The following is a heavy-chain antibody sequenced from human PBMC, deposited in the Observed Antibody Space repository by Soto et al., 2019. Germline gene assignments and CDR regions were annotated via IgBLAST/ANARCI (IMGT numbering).Heavy chain of an antibody. CDR2: IYYSGST. J-gene: IGHJ1*01. D-gene: IGHD3-22*01. CDR1: GGSISSGGYY. Sequence: QVQLQESGPGLVKPSQTLSLTCTVSGGSISSGGYYWSWIRQHPGMGLEWIGYIYYSGSTYYNPALKARVTMAVDTSKNHYSLKLSSVTAEDTAVYYCAREDQDSSGYYFQHWGQGSMFVFSS. V-gene: IGHV4-31*03. CDR3: AREDQDSSGYYFQH.